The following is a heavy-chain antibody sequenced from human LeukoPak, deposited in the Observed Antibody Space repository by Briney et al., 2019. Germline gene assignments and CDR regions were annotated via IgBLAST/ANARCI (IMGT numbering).Heavy chain of an antibody. CDR3: AKWSTVTTRAPDY. Sequence: PGGSLRLSCAASGFTFSSYGMHWVRQAPGKGLEWVAVISYDGSNKYYADSVKGRFTISRDNSKNTLYLQMNSLRAEYTAVYYCAKWSTVTTRAPDYWGQGTLVTVSS. CDR1: GFTFSSYG. V-gene: IGHV3-30*18. CDR2: ISYDGSNK. D-gene: IGHD4-17*01. J-gene: IGHJ4*02.